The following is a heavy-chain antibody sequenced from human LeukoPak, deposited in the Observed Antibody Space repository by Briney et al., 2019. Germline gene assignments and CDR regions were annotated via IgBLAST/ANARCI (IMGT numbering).Heavy chain of an antibody. V-gene: IGHV3-23*01. CDR2: ISGSGIST. CDR1: GFTFSDYG. Sequence: PGGSLRLSCAAAGFTFSDYGMNWVRQAPGKGLEGVSGISGSGISTYYADSVKGRFTISRDNSKNTLYLQMNSLRVEDTAVYYCAKSWNYYDSSGDDALDIWGQGTMVTVSS. J-gene: IGHJ3*02. CDR3: AKSWNYYDSSGDDALDI. D-gene: IGHD3-22*01.